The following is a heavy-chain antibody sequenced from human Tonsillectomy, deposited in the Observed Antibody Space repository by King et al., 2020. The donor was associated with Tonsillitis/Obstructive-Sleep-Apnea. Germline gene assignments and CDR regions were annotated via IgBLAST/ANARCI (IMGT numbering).Heavy chain of an antibody. CDR1: GFTCSSYA. CDR3: AKNGGADEYYYDSSGYHFDY. CDR2: ISGSGGST. V-gene: IGHV3-23*04. Sequence: VQLVESGGGLVQPGGSLRLSCAASGFTCSSYAMSWVRQAPGRGLEWVSTISGSGGSTFYADSVKGRFTISRDYSKNTLYLQMNSLRVEDTAVYYCAKNGGADEYYYDSSGYHFDYWGQGTLVTVSS. J-gene: IGHJ4*02. D-gene: IGHD3-22*01.